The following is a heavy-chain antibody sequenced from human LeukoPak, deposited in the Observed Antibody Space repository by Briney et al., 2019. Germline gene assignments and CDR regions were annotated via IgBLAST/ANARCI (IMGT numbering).Heavy chain of an antibody. Sequence: SETLSLTCTVSGGSISSHYWSWIRQPPGKGLEWIGYIYYSGSTNYNPSLKSRVTISVDTSKNQFSLKLSSVTAADTAVYYCARDDAGELGFGYWGQGTLVTVSS. V-gene: IGHV4-59*11. D-gene: IGHD1-26*01. CDR1: GGSISSHY. CDR2: IYYSGST. CDR3: ARDDAGELGFGY. J-gene: IGHJ4*02.